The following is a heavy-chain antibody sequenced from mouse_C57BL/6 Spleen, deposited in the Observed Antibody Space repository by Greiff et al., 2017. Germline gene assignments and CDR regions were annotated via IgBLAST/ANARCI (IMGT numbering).Heavy chain of an antibody. V-gene: IGHV1-64*01. CDR2: IHPNSGST. CDR3: ARNYGLQAWFAY. Sequence: QVQLKQPGAELVKPGASVKLSCKASGYTFTSYWMHWVKQRPGQGLEWIGMIHPNSGSTNYNEKFKSKATLTVDKSSSTAYMQLSSLTSEDSAVYYWARNYGLQAWFAYWGQGTLVTVSA. D-gene: IGHD1-1*01. J-gene: IGHJ3*01. CDR1: GYTFTSYW.